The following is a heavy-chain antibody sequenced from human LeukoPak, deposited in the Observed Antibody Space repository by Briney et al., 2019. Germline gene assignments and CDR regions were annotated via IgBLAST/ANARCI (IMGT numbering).Heavy chain of an antibody. CDR3: ESWVPPFDH. V-gene: IGHV3-66*01. D-gene: IGHD1-1*01. Sequence: PGGSLRLSCAASGFTFSSFSMNWVRQAPGKGPEWVSVIYSGGGTFYADSVKGRFTISRDNSKNTLYLQMNSLRAEDTAVYYCESWVPPFDHWGQGTLVTVSS. CDR2: IYSGGGT. J-gene: IGHJ4*02. CDR1: GFTFSSFS.